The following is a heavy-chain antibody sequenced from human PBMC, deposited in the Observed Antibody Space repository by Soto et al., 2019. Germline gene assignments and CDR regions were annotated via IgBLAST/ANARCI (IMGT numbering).Heavy chain of an antibody. D-gene: IGHD2-21*01. CDR1: GGSISSGGYS. CDR3: AASCVGCGGFNYYGMDV. Sequence: SETLSLTCAVSGGSISSGGYSWSWIRQPPGKGLEWIGYIYYSGSTYYNPSLKSRVTISVDTSKNQFSLKLSSVTAADTAVYYCAASCVGCGGFNYYGMDVWGQGTTVTVSS. V-gene: IGHV4-31*11. J-gene: IGHJ6*02. CDR2: IYYSGST.